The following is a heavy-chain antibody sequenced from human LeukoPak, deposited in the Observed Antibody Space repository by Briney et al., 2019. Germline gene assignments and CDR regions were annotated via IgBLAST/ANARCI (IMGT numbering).Heavy chain of an antibody. CDR2: IYYNGGT. CDR1: GGSISSYY. V-gene: IGHV4-59*01. Sequence: PSETLSLTCTVSGGSISSYYWTWIRQPPGKGLEWIGYIYYNGGTNYNPSLKSRVTISVDTSKNQFSLKLSSVTAADTAVYYCARDKGRSGGDCYSEYYFDYWGQGTLVTVSS. CDR3: ARDKGRSGGDCYSEYYFDY. D-gene: IGHD2-15*01. J-gene: IGHJ4*02.